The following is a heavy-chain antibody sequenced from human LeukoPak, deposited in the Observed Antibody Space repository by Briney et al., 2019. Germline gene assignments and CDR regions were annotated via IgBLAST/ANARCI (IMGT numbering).Heavy chain of an antibody. Sequence: ASVKVSCKASGYTFTSYYMHWVRQAPGQGLEWMGIINPSGGSTSYAQKFQGRVTMTRDMSTSTVYMELSSLRSEDTAVYYCARHFGDGSGYLQYYFDYWGQGTLVTVSS. J-gene: IGHJ4*02. CDR1: GYTFTSYY. CDR2: INPSGGST. V-gene: IGHV1-46*01. CDR3: ARHFGDGSGYLQYYFDY. D-gene: IGHD3-22*01.